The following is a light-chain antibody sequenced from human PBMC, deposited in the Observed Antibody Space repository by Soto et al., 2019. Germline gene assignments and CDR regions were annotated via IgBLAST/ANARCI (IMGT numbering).Light chain of an antibody. Sequence: QSVLTQPASVSGSPGQSITISCTGTSSDVGAYYSVSWYQHHPGKAPKLIIYGVTNRPSGVSNRFSGSKSGTSASLAITGLQAEDEGDYYCQSYDSTLDARYVFGTGTKLTVL. V-gene: IGLV2-14*01. J-gene: IGLJ1*01. CDR2: GVT. CDR3: QSYDSTLDARYV. CDR1: SSDVGAYYS.